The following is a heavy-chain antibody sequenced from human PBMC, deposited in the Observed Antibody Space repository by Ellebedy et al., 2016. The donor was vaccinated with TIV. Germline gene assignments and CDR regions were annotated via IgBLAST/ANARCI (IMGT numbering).Heavy chain of an antibody. CDR2: IRRNSGDT. J-gene: IGHJ4*02. CDR1: GYTFTDHY. D-gene: IGHD2-8*02. CDR3: ATKHCTGGNCHHPTFDY. Sequence: ASVKVSCXASGYTFTDHYIHWVRQAPGQGLEWMGWIRRNSGDTSYAQKFQGRVTMTSDTSISTAYMELNRLRSDDTAVYYCATKHCTGGNCHHPTFDYWGQGTLVTVSS. V-gene: IGHV1-2*02.